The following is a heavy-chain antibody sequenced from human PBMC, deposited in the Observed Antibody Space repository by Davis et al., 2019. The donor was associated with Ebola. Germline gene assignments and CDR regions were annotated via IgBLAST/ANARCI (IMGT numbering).Heavy chain of an antibody. Sequence: SLMISCASSGFTVSSNYISWLRQPPGKGLEWVAVISYDGSNKYYADSVKGRFTISRDNSKNTLYLQMNSLRAEDTAVYYCARRRGEYIDSLTDSWGQGTLVTVSS. D-gene: IGHD3/OR15-3a*01. CDR3: ARRRGEYIDSLTDS. V-gene: IGHV3-30-3*01. CDR2: ISYDGSNK. CDR1: GFTVSSNY. J-gene: IGHJ4*02.